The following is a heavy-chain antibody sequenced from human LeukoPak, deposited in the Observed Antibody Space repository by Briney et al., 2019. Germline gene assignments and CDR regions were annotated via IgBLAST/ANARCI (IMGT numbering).Heavy chain of an antibody. Sequence: SQTLSLTCAISGDRVSSNGASWNWIRQSPSRGLEWLGRTYYRSQQWHSDYAPSVKGRITLNPDTSKNQFSLQLNSMTPEDTAVDYCGRETDFGVVTNWGQGTLVTVSS. CDR1: GDRVSSNGAS. J-gene: IGHJ4*02. CDR3: GRETDFGVVTN. D-gene: IGHD3-3*01. CDR2: TYYRSQQWHS. V-gene: IGHV6-1*01.